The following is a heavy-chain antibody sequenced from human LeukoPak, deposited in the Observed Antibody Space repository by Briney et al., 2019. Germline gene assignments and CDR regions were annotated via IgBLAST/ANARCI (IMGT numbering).Heavy chain of an antibody. J-gene: IGHJ4*02. CDR2: IYYSGST. Sequence: PSETLSLTCTVSGVSISSYYWSWIRQPPGKGLEWIGYIYYSGSTNYNPSLKSRVTISVDTSKSQFSLKLSSVTAADTAVYYCAGGGDGYCSGGSCYYFDYWGQGTLVTVSS. CDR3: AGGGDGYCSGGSCYYFDY. V-gene: IGHV4-59*01. D-gene: IGHD2-15*01. CDR1: GVSISSYY.